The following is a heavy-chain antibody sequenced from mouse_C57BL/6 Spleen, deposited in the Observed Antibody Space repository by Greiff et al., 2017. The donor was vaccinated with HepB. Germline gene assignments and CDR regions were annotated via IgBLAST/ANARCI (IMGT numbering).Heavy chain of an antibody. D-gene: IGHD1-1*01. J-gene: IGHJ2*01. Sequence: EVQLVESEGGLVQPGRSMKLSCTASGFTFSDYYMAWVRQVPEKGLEWVANINYDGSSTYYLDSLKSRFIISRDNAKNILYLQMSSLKSEDTATYYCARVDYYYGSSFDYWGQGTTLTVSS. CDR2: INYDGSST. CDR1: GFTFSDYY. V-gene: IGHV5-16*01. CDR3: ARVDYYYGSSFDY.